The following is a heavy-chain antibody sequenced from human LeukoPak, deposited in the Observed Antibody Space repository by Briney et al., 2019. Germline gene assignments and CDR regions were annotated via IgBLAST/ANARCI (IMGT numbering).Heavy chain of an antibody. D-gene: IGHD5-18*01. Sequence: SETLSLTCTVSGDSVSRNNYYWSWIRQPPGKGLEWIGYIYYSGSTNYNPSLNSRVIISIDTSKNQFSLKLNSVTAADTAVYYCARQWIQLWLFDYWGQGTLVTVSS. J-gene: IGHJ4*02. V-gene: IGHV4-61*01. CDR1: GDSVSRNNYY. CDR2: IYYSGST. CDR3: ARQWIQLWLFDY.